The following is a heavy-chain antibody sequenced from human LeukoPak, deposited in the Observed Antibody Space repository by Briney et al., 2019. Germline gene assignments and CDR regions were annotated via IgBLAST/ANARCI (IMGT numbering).Heavy chain of an antibody. CDR2: IYYSGST. Sequence: SETLSLTCTVSGASISSYYWSWIRQPPGKGLEWIGYIYYSGSTNYNPSLKSRVTISVDTSKNQFSLKLSSVTAADTAVYYCARLSRYTHGYYYYGMDVWGQGTTVTVSS. V-gene: IGHV4-59*08. D-gene: IGHD5-12*01. CDR1: GASISSYY. CDR3: ARLSRYTHGYYYYGMDV. J-gene: IGHJ6*02.